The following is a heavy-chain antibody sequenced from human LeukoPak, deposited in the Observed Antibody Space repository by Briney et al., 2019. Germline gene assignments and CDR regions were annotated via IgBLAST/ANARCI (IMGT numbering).Heavy chain of an antibody. D-gene: IGHD3-22*01. V-gene: IGHV4-59*01. CDR3: ARGQGGSGYYY. CDR1: GGSISSYY. J-gene: IGHJ4*02. Sequence: SETLSLTCTVSGGSISSYYWSWIRQPPGKGLEWIGYIYYSGSTNYNPSLKSRVTISVDTSKNQFSLRLTSVTAADTAVYYCARGQGGSGYYYWGQGTLVTVSS. CDR2: IYYSGST.